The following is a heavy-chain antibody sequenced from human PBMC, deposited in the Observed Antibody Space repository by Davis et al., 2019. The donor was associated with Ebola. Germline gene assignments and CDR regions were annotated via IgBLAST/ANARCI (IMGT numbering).Heavy chain of an antibody. CDR2: IGHNNWAI. CDR1: GFTFNYNA. CDR3: VRDDDASGTYVHADS. V-gene: IGHV3-48*02. Sequence: GESLKISCAASGFTFNYNAMNWVRQAPGKGLEWLSYIGHNNWAIFYADSVKGRFTISGDSAKNSVYLQMNSLKDDDTAVYYCVRDDDASGTYVHADSWGQGTLVTVSS. D-gene: IGHD3-10*01. J-gene: IGHJ4*02.